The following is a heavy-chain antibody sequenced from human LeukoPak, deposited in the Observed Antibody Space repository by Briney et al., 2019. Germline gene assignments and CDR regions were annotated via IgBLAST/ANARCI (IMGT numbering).Heavy chain of an antibody. J-gene: IGHJ6*03. V-gene: IGHV4-30-4*08. Sequence: PSETLSLTCTVAGGSISSGDYYWSWIRQPPGNGLEWIGYIYYSGSTYYNPSLKSRVTISVDTSKNQFSLKLSSVTAADTAVYYCARGKRVAATNYYYYMDVWGKGTTVTVSS. CDR2: IYYSGST. CDR1: GGSISSGDYY. CDR3: ARGKRVAATNYYYYMDV. D-gene: IGHD2-15*01.